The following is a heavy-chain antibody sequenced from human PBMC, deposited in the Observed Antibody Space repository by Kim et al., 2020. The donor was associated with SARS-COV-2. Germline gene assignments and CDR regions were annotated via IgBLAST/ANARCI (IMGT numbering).Heavy chain of an antibody. Sequence: GGSLRLSCAASGFTFDDYAMHWVRQAPGKGLEWVSGISWNSGSIGYADSVKGRFTISRDNAKNSLYLQKNSLRAEETALYYCAKAAGELLWFGELLSWGQGTLVTVSS. V-gene: IGHV3-9*01. J-gene: IGHJ5*02. CDR3: AKAAGELLWFGELLS. CDR2: ISWNSGSI. D-gene: IGHD3-10*01. CDR1: GFTFDDYA.